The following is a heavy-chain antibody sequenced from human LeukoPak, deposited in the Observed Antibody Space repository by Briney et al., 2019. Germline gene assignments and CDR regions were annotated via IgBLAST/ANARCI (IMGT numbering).Heavy chain of an antibody. CDR1: GFTFSSYA. Sequence: GGSLRLSCAASGFTFSSYAMHWVHQAPGKGLEWVAVISYDGSNKYYADSVKGRFTISRDNSKNTLYLQMNSLRAEETAVYYCAAGEQQLVGYWGQGTLVTVSS. D-gene: IGHD6-13*01. V-gene: IGHV3-30*04. J-gene: IGHJ4*02. CDR3: AAGEQQLVGY. CDR2: ISYDGSNK.